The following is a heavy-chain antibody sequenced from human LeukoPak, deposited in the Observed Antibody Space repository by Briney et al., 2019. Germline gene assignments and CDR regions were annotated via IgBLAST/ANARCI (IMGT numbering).Heavy chain of an antibody. CDR1: GGSISSSSYY. CDR2: IFYRGST. CDR3: AGEGKDYFDIPGYYFFDY. J-gene: IGHJ4*02. V-gene: IGHV4-39*07. Sequence: SETLSLTCTVSGGSISSSSYYWGWIRQPPGKGPEWIGSIFYRGSTYYNPALMSRVTISVDTSKNLFSLKLRSVSATDTAVYYCAGEGKDYFDIPGYYFFDYWGQGALVTVSS. D-gene: IGHD3-22*01.